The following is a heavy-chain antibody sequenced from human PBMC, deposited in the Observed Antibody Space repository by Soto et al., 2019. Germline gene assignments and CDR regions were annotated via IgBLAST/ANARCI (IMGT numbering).Heavy chain of an antibody. D-gene: IGHD2-15*01. Sequence: EVQLLESGGGLVQPGGSPRLSCVASGFSFTNYAMTWVRQAPGKGLEWVSIITGYSDNIHYLASVEGRFTISRDNSKNTLFLQLNTLRVEDTAVYYCAKHISGSRYSSLDSWGQGTLVTVSS. CDR2: ITGYSDNI. J-gene: IGHJ4*02. CDR1: GFSFTNYA. V-gene: IGHV3-23*01. CDR3: AKHISGSRYSSLDS.